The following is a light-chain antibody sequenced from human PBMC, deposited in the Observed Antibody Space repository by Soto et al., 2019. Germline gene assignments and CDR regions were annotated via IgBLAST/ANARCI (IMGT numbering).Light chain of an antibody. J-gene: IGKJ1*01. CDR3: QQYETFSGT. CDR1: QSVSGW. Sequence: DIQMTPSPSTLSASVVDTVTVTCRASQSVSGWLAWYQQKPGEAPKLLIYDASALPRGVPPRFSGSGSGTKFTLTIASLQPDDFATYYCQQYETFSGTFGPGTKVDIK. V-gene: IGKV1-5*01. CDR2: DAS.